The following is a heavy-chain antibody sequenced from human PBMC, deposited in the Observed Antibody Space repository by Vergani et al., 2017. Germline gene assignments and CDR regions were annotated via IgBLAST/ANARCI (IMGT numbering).Heavy chain of an antibody. CDR1: GFSFGDYA. D-gene: IGHD4-11*01. J-gene: IGHJ4*02. V-gene: IGHV3-30-3*02. CDR2: ISNDGGNK. CDR3: AKDLSYSTAWPHFDS. Sequence: VQLVESGGGLVPPGRSLRLSCAASGFSFGDYAMTWVRQAPGKGLEWVAVISNDGGNKYYADSVKGRFTISRDSSKTVYLQMNSLRVEDTAMYFCAKDLSYSTAWPHFDSRGQGTLVTVSS.